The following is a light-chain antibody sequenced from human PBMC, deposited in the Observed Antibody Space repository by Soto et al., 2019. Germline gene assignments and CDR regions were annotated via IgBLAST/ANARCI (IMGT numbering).Light chain of an antibody. CDR1: SSDVGGYDY. CDR3: CSYTGSLTLL. CDR2: EVS. Sequence: QSALTQPASVSGSPGQSITISCTGSSSDVGGYDYVSWYQQHPGKAPKLMIYEVSNRPSGVSNRFSGSKSGNTASLTISGLQAEDEADYYCCSYTGSLTLLFGGATKLTVL. J-gene: IGLJ2*01. V-gene: IGLV2-14*01.